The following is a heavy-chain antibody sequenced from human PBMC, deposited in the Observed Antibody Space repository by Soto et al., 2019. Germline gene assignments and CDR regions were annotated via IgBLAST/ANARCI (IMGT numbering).Heavy chain of an antibody. D-gene: IGHD6-13*01. CDR2: ISSSSSYI. J-gene: IGHJ6*02. CDR3: ARQDSSSWYDYYYYGMDV. V-gene: IGHV3-21*06. Sequence: EVQLVESGGGLVKPGGSLRLSCAASGFTFSSYSMNWVRQAPGKGLEWVSSISSSSSYIYYADSVKGRFTISRDNAKNPLSLKMNSLRAEDTAVYYCARQDSSSWYDYYYYGMDVWGQGTTVTVSS. CDR1: GFTFSSYS.